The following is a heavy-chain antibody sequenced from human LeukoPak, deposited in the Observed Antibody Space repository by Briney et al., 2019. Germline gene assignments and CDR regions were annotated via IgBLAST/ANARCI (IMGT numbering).Heavy chain of an antibody. CDR3: ARGHRSTRDFDY. J-gene: IGHJ4*02. CDR1: GFTVSSNC. Sequence: GGSLRLSCAASGFTVSSNCMSWVRQAPGKGLEWVSSISSSSSYIYYADSVKGRFTISRDNAENSLYLQMDSLRAEDTAVYYCARGHRSTRDFDYWGQGTLVTVSS. D-gene: IGHD4-11*01. CDR2: ISSSSSYI. V-gene: IGHV3-21*01.